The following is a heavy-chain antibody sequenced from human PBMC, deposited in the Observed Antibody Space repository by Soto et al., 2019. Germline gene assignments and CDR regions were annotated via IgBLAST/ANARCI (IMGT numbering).Heavy chain of an antibody. J-gene: IGHJ5*01. CDR3: AKWDSDSGRSVENWFGP. D-gene: IGHD3-16*01. V-gene: IGHV4-34*01. CDR1: GVYFSNSY. Sequence: QTLSLTSTVYGVYFSNSYWNWIRQPPGKGQEWIGEIEHNGRTKYHPSLKSRLTISVDTYKNQFFLKLSSVAAADTAFYYCAKWDSDSGRSVENWFGPLGQGTQVTVS. CDR2: IEHNGRT.